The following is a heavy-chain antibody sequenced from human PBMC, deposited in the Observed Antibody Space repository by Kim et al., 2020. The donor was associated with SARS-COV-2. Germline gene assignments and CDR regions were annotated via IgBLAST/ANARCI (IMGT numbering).Heavy chain of an antibody. CDR3: ARLPYYYGSGSQRGYFDY. J-gene: IGHJ4*03. CDR1: GGTFSSYA. D-gene: IGHD3-10*01. Sequence: SVKVSCKASGGTFSSYAISWVRQAPGQGLEWMGGIIPIFGTANYAQKFQGRVTITADESTSTAYMELSSLRSEDTAVYYCARLPYYYGSGSQRGYFDYWGQGTLVTVSS. CDR2: IIPIFGTA. V-gene: IGHV1-69*13.